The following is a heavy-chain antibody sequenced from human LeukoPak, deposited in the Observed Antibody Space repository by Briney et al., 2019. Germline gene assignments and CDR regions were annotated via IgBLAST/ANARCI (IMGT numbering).Heavy chain of an antibody. CDR1: GFTFSSYW. CDR3: ARDTCGGDCYLDAFDI. J-gene: IGHJ3*02. CDR2: INSDGSST. V-gene: IGHV3-74*01. D-gene: IGHD2-21*02. Sequence: GGSLRLSCGASGFTFSSYWMHWVRQAPGKGLVWVSRINSDGSSTSYADSVRGRFTISRDNAKNTLYLQMNSLRAEDTAVYYCARDTCGGDCYLDAFDIWGQGTMVTVSS.